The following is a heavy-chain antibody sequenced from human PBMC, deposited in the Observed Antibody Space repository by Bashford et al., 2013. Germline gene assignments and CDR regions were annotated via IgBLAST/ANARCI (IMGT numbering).Heavy chain of an antibody. CDR2: INAGNGNT. CDR3: ARERLHRNWFRP. V-gene: IGHV1-3*01. CDR1: GYTFTSYA. D-gene: IGHD4-11*01. Sequence: ASVKVSCKASGYTFTSYAMHWVRQAPGQRLEWMGWINAGNGNTKYSQKFQGRVTITRDTSASTAYMELSSLRSEDTAVYYCARERLHRNWFRPLGPGNPGHRLL. J-gene: IGHJ5*02.